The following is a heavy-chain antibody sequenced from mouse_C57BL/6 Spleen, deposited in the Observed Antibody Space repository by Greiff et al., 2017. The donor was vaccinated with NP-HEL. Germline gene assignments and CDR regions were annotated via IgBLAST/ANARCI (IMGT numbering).Heavy chain of an antibody. CDR2: INPNNGGT. Sequence: EVKLMESGPELVKPGASVKISCKASGYTFTDYYMNWVKQSHGKSLEWIGDINPNNGGTSYNQKFKGKATLTVDKSSSTAYMELRSLTSEDSAVYYCASFHLRDRGQGTTLTVSS. V-gene: IGHV1-26*01. J-gene: IGHJ2*01. CDR3: ASFHLRD. D-gene: IGHD1-2*01. CDR1: GYTFTDYY.